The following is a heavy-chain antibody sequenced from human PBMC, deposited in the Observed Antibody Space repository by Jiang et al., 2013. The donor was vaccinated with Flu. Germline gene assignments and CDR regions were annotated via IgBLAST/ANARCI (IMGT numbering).Heavy chain of an antibody. Sequence: SGSGLVKPSETLSLTCTVSGGSISSYYWSWIRQPPGKGLEWIGYIYYSGSTNYNPSLKSRVTISVDTSKNQFSLKLSSVTAADTAVYYCARSPYYDFWSGYYGDFDYWGQGTLVTVSS. CDR1: GGSISSYY. CDR2: IYYSGST. V-gene: IGHV4-59*01. D-gene: IGHD3-3*01. J-gene: IGHJ4*02. CDR3: ARSPYYDFWSGYYGDFDY.